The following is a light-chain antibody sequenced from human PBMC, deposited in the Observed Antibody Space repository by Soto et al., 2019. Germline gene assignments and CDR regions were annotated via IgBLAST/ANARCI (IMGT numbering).Light chain of an antibody. J-gene: IGKJ4*01. V-gene: IGKV3-20*01. CDR2: GAS. CDR1: QSVSSID. CDR3: HQYGSSPLT. Sequence: EIVLTQSPGTLSLSPGERATLSCRASQSVSSIDLAWYQQKPGQAPRLLIYGASSQSTGIPDRFSGSWSGRAFTLTISSMEHEDFAVYYCHQYGSSPLTFGGGTKVEIK.